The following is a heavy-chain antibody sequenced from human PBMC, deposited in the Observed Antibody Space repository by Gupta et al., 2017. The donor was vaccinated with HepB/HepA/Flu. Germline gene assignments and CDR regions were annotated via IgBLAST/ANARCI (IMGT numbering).Heavy chain of an antibody. V-gene: IGHV3-72*01. J-gene: IGHJ6*02. CDR3: VRRAASMSSYGMDV. CDR2: TKNKADSYTP. CDR1: GFTSSAHH. D-gene: IGHD2-15*01. Sequence: EVQLVESGGGLVQPGGSLRLSCVASGFTSSAHHMDWVRQGPGKGLEWVGRTKNKADSYTPEYAASVKGRFIISRDEPKNSLYLQMNSLKTEDTAVYYCVRRAASMSSYGMDVWGQGTTVTVSS.